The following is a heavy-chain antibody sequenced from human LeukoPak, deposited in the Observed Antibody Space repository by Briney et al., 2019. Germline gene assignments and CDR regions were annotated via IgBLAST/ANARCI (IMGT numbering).Heavy chain of an antibody. D-gene: IGHD6-19*01. CDR2: IIPILGIA. Sequence: SVKVSCKASGGTFSSYAISWVRQAPGQGLEWMGRIIPILGIANYAQKFQGRVTIIADKSTSTAYMELSSLRSEDTAVYYCARDRGAVALFDYWGQGTLVTVSS. J-gene: IGHJ4*02. CDR1: GGTFSSYA. V-gene: IGHV1-69*04. CDR3: ARDRGAVALFDY.